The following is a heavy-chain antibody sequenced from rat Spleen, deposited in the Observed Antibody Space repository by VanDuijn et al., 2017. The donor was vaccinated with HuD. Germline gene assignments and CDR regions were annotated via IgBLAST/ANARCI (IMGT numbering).Heavy chain of an antibody. D-gene: IGHD4-3*01. J-gene: IGHJ4*01. V-gene: IGHV5-7*01. CDR2: ISYDGSST. CDR3: ARHGWGYGVMDA. CDR1: GFTFSDYN. Sequence: EVQLVESGGGLVQPGRSLKLSCAASGFTFSDYNMAWVRQAPKKDLEWVATISYDGSSTYYRDSVKGRFTISRDNAKSTLYLQMDSLRSEDTATYYCARHGWGYGVMDAWGQGASVTVSS.